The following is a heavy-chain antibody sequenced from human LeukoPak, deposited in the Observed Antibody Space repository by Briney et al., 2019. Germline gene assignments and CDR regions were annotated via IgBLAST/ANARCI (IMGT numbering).Heavy chain of an antibody. CDR3: AKEGAYPIITYDS. CDR1: GFTFSSYS. J-gene: IGHJ5*01. Sequence: GGSLRLSCAASGFTFSSYSMNWVRQAPGKGLEWVANIKRDGNEKNYVDSVKGRFSISRDNAKNSLYLQMDSLRAEDTAVYYCAKEGAYPIITYDSWGQGALVTVSS. D-gene: IGHD3-10*01. CDR2: IKRDGNEK. V-gene: IGHV3-7*01.